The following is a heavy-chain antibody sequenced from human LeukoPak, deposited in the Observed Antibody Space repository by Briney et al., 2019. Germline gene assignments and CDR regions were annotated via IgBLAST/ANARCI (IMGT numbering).Heavy chain of an antibody. J-gene: IGHJ4*02. Sequence: PGGSLRLSCAASGFTFSSYSMNWVRQAPGKGLEWVSVMYTGGDTYYADSVKGRFTISRDNSKNTLDLQMNSLRAEDTAVYYCAREGGRDYGDYLSYWGQGTLVTVSS. CDR1: GFTFSSYS. CDR2: MYTGGDT. CDR3: AREGGRDYGDYLSY. D-gene: IGHD4-17*01. V-gene: IGHV3-66*01.